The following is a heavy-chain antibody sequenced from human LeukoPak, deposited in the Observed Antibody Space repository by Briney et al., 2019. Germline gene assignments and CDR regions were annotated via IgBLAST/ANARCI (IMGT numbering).Heavy chain of an antibody. Sequence: SETLCLTCTASGCFISSYYWSWIRQPAGKGLEWIGRIYTSGSTNYNPSLMSRVTMSVDTSKNQFSLKLSSVTAADTAVYYCARFVGSGDERYFDYWGQGTLVTVSS. J-gene: IGHJ4*02. D-gene: IGHD7-27*01. CDR1: GCFISSYY. CDR3: ARFVGSGDERYFDY. CDR2: IYTSGST. V-gene: IGHV4-4*07.